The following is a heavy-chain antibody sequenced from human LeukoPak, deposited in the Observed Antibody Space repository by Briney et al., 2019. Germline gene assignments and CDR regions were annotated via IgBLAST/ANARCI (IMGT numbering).Heavy chain of an antibody. D-gene: IGHD4-17*01. J-gene: IGHJ3*02. Sequence: SETLSLTCAVSDHSFSSHYWTWIRQPPGKGLEWIGYISYIGSTNYNPSLKSRVTISIDTSKNQFSLKLSSVTAADTAVYYCARDLVTVTKGFDIWGQGTMVSVSS. CDR2: ISYIGST. CDR3: ARDLVTVTKGFDI. V-gene: IGHV4-59*11. CDR1: DHSFSSHY.